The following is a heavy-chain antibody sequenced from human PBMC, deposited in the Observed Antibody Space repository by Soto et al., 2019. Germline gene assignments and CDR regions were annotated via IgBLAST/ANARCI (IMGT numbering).Heavy chain of an antibody. CDR3: ARDLSRNGEYVDC. D-gene: IGHD4-17*01. Sequence: QLVESGGGLVNPGGSLRLSCEASGLTFSSDSMNWVRQAPGKGLEWVSSISSNSGFIFYADSVRGRFTISRDNAKKSLYLQMSSLRAEDTAVYYCARDLSRNGEYVDCWGQGTLVTVSS. J-gene: IGHJ4*02. V-gene: IGHV3-21*01. CDR2: ISSNSGFI. CDR1: GLTFSSDS.